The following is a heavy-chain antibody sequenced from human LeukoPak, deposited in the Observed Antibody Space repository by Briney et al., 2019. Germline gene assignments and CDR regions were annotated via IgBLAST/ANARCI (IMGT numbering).Heavy chain of an antibody. J-gene: IGHJ3*02. CDR2: IYTSGST. CDR1: GGSLSSYY. Sequence: SETLSLTCTVSGGSLSSYYWSCIRQPAGKGLEWIGRIYTSGSTNYNPALKSRVTMSVDTSKNQFSLKLSSVTAADTAVYYCARDPARVWGDPYAFDIWGQGTMVTVSS. CDR3: ARDPARVWGDPYAFDI. V-gene: IGHV4-4*07. D-gene: IGHD3-16*01.